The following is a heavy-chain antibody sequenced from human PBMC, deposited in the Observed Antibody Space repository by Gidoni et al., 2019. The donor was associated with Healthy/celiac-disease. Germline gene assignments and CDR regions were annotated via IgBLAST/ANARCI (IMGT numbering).Heavy chain of an antibody. CDR2: IDPSDSYT. Sequence: EVPLVQSVAEVKNPGESLRISFTGSVSSFTSYWISWARQMPGKGLEWMGRIDPSDSYTNYSPSFQGHVTISADKSSSTAYLEWSSLKASDTAMYYCARHAGGGYSYGTLALYYFDYWGQGTLVTVSS. V-gene: IGHV5-10-1*03. D-gene: IGHD5-18*01. CDR3: ARHAGGGYSYGTLALYYFDY. CDR1: VSSFTSYW. J-gene: IGHJ4*02.